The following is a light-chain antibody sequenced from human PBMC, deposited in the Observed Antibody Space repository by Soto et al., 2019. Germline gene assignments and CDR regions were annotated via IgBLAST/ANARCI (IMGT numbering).Light chain of an antibody. V-gene: IGKV3-20*01. CDR3: QQYGSTPRT. J-gene: IGKJ1*01. CDR2: GAS. CDR1: QSVSSSN. Sequence: EIVLTQSPGTLSLSPGERATLSCRASQSVSSSNLAWYQQKPGQAPRLLIYGASSRATGIPDRFSGSGSGKDFTLTISRLESEDFAVYYCQQYGSTPRTFGQGTKVEIK.